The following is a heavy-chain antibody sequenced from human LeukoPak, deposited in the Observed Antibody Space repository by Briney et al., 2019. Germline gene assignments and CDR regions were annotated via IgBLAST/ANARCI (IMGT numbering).Heavy chain of an antibody. V-gene: IGHV4-61*08. D-gene: IGHD6-6*01. Sequence: PSETLSLTCLVSGGSLSSPDSYWSWIRQPPGKGLEWIGNVYYIGTTSYNSSLKSRVTISVDTSKNQFSLEVTSVTAADTAVYYCAKNTSSSPWFDPWGQGNLVTVSS. CDR1: GGSLSSPDSY. CDR3: AKNTSSSPWFDP. CDR2: VYYIGTT. J-gene: IGHJ5*02.